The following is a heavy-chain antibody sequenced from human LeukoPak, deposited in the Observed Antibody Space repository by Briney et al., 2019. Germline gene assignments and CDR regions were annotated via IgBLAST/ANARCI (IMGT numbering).Heavy chain of an antibody. CDR3: AKVPAAYCSSTSCYLDY. Sequence: TGGSLRLSCAASGFTFSSYAMSWVRQAPGKGLEWVSAISGSGGSTYYADSVKGRFTISRDNSKNTLYLQMNSLRAEDTAVYYCAKVPAAYCSSTSCYLDYWGQGTLVTVSS. D-gene: IGHD2-2*01. V-gene: IGHV3-23*01. CDR1: GFTFSSYA. J-gene: IGHJ4*02. CDR2: ISGSGGST.